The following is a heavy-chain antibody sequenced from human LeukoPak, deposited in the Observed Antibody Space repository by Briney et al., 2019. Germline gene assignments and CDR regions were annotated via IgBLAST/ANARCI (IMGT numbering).Heavy chain of an antibody. D-gene: IGHD3-22*01. CDR2: IWSDGSGK. CDR3: ARAPQWLLFDY. V-gene: IGHV3-33*01. Sequence: GGSLRLSCAASGFTFSNYDMHWVRQAPGKGLEWVAVIWSDGSGKYYEDSVKGRFTISRDNSKNTLDLQMNSLRAEDTAVYYCARAPQWLLFDYWGQGTLVTVSS. J-gene: IGHJ4*02. CDR1: GFTFSNYD.